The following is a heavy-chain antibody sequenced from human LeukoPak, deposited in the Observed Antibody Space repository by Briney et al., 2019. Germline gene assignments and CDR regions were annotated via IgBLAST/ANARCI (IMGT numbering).Heavy chain of an antibody. V-gene: IGHV3-11*04. CDR1: GFTFSDYY. D-gene: IGHD4-23*01. J-gene: IGHJ6*03. CDR3: ATFVVTPTEGYYYYYMDV. Sequence: GGSLRLSCAASGFTFSDYYMSWIRQAPEKGLEWVSYISSSGSTIYYADSVKGRFTISRDNAKNSLYLQMNSLGAEDTAVYYCATFVVTPTEGYYYYYMDVWGKGTTVTVSS. CDR2: ISSSGSTI.